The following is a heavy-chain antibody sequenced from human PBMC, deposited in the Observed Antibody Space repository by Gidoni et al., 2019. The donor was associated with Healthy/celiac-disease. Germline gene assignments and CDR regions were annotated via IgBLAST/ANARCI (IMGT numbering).Heavy chain of an antibody. D-gene: IGHD3-22*01. CDR1: GGSISSSSYY. V-gene: IGHV4-39*01. CDR2: IYYRGST. CDR3: ARAETITMIVVETYFDY. Sequence: QLQLQEAGPGLVKPSETLSLTCTVSGGSISSSSYYWCWIRQPPGQGLEWIGSIYYRGSTYYNPSLKSRVTISVDTSKNQFSLKLSSVTAADTAVYYCARAETITMIVVETYFDYWGQGTLVTVSS. J-gene: IGHJ4*02.